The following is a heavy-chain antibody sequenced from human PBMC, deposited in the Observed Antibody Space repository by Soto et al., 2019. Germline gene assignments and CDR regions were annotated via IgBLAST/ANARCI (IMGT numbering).Heavy chain of an antibody. CDR3: ARDFGEVGATAVYDI. D-gene: IGHD1-26*01. CDR1: GFSFSLYW. Sequence: PXVSLRLSCAASGFSFSLYWMHGVRQAPGKGLVWVSRINGDGSDTSYGDSVKGRFTTSRDNAKNTLYLHMNSLGAEDTAVYYCARDFGEVGATAVYDIWGQGTMVTVSS. CDR2: INGDGSDT. J-gene: IGHJ3*02. V-gene: IGHV3-74*01.